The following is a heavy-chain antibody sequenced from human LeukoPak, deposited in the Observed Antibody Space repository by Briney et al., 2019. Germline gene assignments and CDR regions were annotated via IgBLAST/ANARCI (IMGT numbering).Heavy chain of an antibody. CDR1: GFTFSSYA. Sequence: GGSLRLSCAASGFTFSSYAMSWVRQAPGKGLEWVSAISGSGGSTYYADSVKGRFTISRDNSKNRIYLQMNSLRAEDTAVYYCASSSDDSSGWLDYWGRGTLVTVSS. CDR2: ISGSGGST. D-gene: IGHD6-19*01. V-gene: IGHV3-23*01. J-gene: IGHJ4*02. CDR3: ASSSDDSSGWLDY.